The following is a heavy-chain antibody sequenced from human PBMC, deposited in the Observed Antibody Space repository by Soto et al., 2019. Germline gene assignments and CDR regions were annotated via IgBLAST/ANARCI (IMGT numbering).Heavy chain of an antibody. J-gene: IGHJ6*02. V-gene: IGHV1-18*01. Sequence: QVQLVQSEDEVKKPGTSVKVSCKASGYIFVNYGIAWGRQAPGQGLEWMGWISPYTGNTHSASRVQGRLTMTTDTSTSTVYMDLGSLTSYDTAVYYCAMVDNYVTPTPQDVWGQGTTVTVSS. CDR3: AMVDNYVTPTPQDV. CDR1: GYIFVNYG. D-gene: IGHD3-16*01. CDR2: ISPYTGNT.